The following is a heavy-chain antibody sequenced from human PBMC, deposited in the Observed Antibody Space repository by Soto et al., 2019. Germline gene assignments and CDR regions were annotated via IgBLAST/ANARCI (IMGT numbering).Heavy chain of an antibody. J-gene: IGHJ1*01. CDR3: ARHGPLTNNWNQLNC. CDR1: GGSISSSPYY. V-gene: IGHV4-39*01. Sequence: PSETLSLTCTVSGGSISSSPYYWAWIRQPPGKGLQWIGYIYYNGNTFYNPSLRSRVTISIDTSKSQFSLGLSSVTASDTAVYYCARHGPLTNNWNQLNCWGQGTLVTVSS. D-gene: IGHD1-1*01. CDR2: IYYNGNT.